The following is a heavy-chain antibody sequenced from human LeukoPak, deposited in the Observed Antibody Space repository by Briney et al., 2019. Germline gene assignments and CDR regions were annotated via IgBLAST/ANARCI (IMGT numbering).Heavy chain of an antibody. CDR3: TGNYYGSGSYADFDY. CDR2: IRGTANGYAT. Sequence: QAGESLRLSCAASGFTFSGSALHWVRQASVKGLEWVGRIRGTANGYATAYAASVKGRFTISRDDSKNTAYLQMDSLKTEDTAVYYRTGNYYGSGSYADFDYWGQGTLVTVSS. D-gene: IGHD3-10*01. J-gene: IGHJ4*02. CDR1: GFTFSGSA. V-gene: IGHV3-73*01.